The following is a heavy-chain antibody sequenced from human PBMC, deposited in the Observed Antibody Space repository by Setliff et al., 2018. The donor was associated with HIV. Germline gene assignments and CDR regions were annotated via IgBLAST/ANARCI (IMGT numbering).Heavy chain of an antibody. CDR2: INIDSGHT. Sequence: ASVKVPCKASGYSFTAYGISWVRQAPGQGFEWMGWINIDSGHTNFAQKFQDRVTVTTDTSTNTTHMELRGQRSDDPATYYCARVRSGAAGLVRAGFYFWSQGTLVTVSS. V-gene: IGHV1-18*01. CDR1: GYSFTAYG. D-gene: IGHD6-25*01. J-gene: IGHJ4*01. CDR3: ARVRSGAAGLVRAGFYF.